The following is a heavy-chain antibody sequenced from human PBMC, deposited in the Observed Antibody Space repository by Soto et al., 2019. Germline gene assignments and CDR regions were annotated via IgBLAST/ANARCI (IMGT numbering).Heavy chain of an antibody. Sequence: SETLSLTCTVSGGSISSYYWSWIRQPPGKGLEWIGYIYYSGSTNYNPSLKSRVTISVDTSKNQFSLRLSSVTAADTAVYYCARVGRGATGAFDIWGQGTMVTVSS. D-gene: IGHD1-26*01. V-gene: IGHV4-59*01. CDR2: IYYSGST. J-gene: IGHJ3*02. CDR3: ARVGRGATGAFDI. CDR1: GGSISSYY.